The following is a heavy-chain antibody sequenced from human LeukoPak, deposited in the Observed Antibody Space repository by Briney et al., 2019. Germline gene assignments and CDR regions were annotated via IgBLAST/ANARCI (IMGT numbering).Heavy chain of an antibody. V-gene: IGHV3-11*04. CDR1: GGSFSGYY. Sequence: LSLTCAVYGGSFSGYYWSWIRQPPGKGLEWVSYISSSGSTIYYADSVKGRFTISRDNAKNSLYLQMNSLRAEDTAVYYCARGNTMVRGVIDYWGQGTLVTVSS. CDR3: ARGNTMVRGVIDY. J-gene: IGHJ4*02. D-gene: IGHD3-10*01. CDR2: ISSSGSTI.